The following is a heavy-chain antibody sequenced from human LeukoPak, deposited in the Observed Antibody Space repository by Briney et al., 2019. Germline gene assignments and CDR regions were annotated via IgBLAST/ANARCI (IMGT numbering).Heavy chain of an antibody. CDR2: IYYSGST. D-gene: IGHD2-2*01. J-gene: IGHJ4*02. CDR3: ARHRFAYLEPAANYFDY. V-gene: IGHV4-39*01. CDR1: GRSISSCSYY. Sequence: SETLSLPCTFSGRSISSCSYYWGWIRQPPGKGLEWIGSIYYSGSTYYNPSLKSRVTISVDTSKNQFSLKLSSVTAADTAVYYCARHRFAYLEPAANYFDYWGQGTLVTVSS.